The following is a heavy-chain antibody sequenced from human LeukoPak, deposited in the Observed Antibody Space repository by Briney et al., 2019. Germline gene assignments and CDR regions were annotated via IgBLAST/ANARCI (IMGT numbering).Heavy chain of an antibody. CDR1: GFTFSSYA. V-gene: IGHV3-30*04. CDR3: AAGGSDSSGPPTDY. Sequence: RPGGSLRLSCAASGFTFSSYAMHWVRQPPGKGLGWVAVISYDGSNKYYADSVKGRFTISRDNSKNTLYLQMNSLRAEDSAVYYCAAGGSDSSGPPTDYWGQGTLVTVSS. J-gene: IGHJ4*02. CDR2: ISYDGSNK. D-gene: IGHD3-22*01.